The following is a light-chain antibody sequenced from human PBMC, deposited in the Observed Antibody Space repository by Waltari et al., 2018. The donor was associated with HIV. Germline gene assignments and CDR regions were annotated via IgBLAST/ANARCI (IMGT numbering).Light chain of an antibody. CDR1: RPNIGAAYF. Sequence: QSVLTQPPSVSGAPGQRVTISCTGSRPNIGAAYFVHWYQQLPGAPPKLLIYGDSHRPSGVPDRFSGSKSGTSASLAITGLQAEDEADYYCQSYDSSLSGPVVFGGGTKLTVL. V-gene: IGLV1-40*01. J-gene: IGLJ2*01. CDR3: QSYDSSLSGPVV. CDR2: GDS.